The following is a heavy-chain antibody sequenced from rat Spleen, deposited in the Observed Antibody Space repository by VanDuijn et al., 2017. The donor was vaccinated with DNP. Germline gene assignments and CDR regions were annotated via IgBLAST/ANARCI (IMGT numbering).Heavy chain of an antibody. Sequence: EVQLVESGGGLVQPGRSLKLSCAASGFNFNDYWMGWVRQAPGKGLEWIGHISYSGSTSYNPSLKSRISITRDTSKNQFFLQLNSVTTEDTATYFCARSNYDGSYYHGWFANWGQGTLVTVSS. CDR3: ARSNYDGSYYHGWFAN. J-gene: IGHJ3*01. CDR1: GFNFNDYW. CDR2: ISYSGST. D-gene: IGHD1-12*02. V-gene: IGHV3-1*01.